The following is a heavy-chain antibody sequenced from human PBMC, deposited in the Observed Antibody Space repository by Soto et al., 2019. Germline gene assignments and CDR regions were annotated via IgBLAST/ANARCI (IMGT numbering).Heavy chain of an antibody. Sequence: QVQLVQSGAEVKKPGASVKVSCKASGYTFSSYGFTWVRQAPGQGLEWMGWSSTYNGNTNYAQKLQGRVTMTTDTTASTAYMGLRSLRSEDTAVYYCAGCGGDCYLNGFDPWGQGTLVTVSS. CDR1: GYTFSSYG. CDR2: SSTYNGNT. J-gene: IGHJ5*02. CDR3: AGCGGDCYLNGFDP. D-gene: IGHD2-21*02. V-gene: IGHV1-18*01.